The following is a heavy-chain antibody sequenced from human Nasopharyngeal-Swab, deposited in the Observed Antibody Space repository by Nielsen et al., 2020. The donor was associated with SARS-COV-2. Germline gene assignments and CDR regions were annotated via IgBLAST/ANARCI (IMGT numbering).Heavy chain of an antibody. V-gene: IGHV3-23*01. CDR2: ISGSGGST. J-gene: IGHJ5*02. CDR3: AKDAYGGAGWFDP. D-gene: IGHD4-23*01. Sequence: VRQMPGKGLEWVSAISGSGGSTYYADSVKGRFTISRDNSKNTLYLQMNSLRAEDTAVYYCAKDAYGGAGWFDPWGQGTLVTVSS.